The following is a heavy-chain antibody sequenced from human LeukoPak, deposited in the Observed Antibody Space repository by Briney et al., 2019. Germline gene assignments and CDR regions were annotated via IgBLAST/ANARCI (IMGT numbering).Heavy chain of an antibody. CDR1: GYTFTSYY. V-gene: IGHV1-46*01. Sequence: ASVKVSCKASGYTFTSYYMHWVRQAPGQGLEWMGMINPSGGSTSYAQKFQGRVTMTRDTSTSTVYMELSSLRSEDTAAYYCARVGFWSGYPGGRGMDVWGQGTTVTVSS. J-gene: IGHJ6*02. D-gene: IGHD3-3*01. CDR3: ARVGFWSGYPGGRGMDV. CDR2: INPSGGST.